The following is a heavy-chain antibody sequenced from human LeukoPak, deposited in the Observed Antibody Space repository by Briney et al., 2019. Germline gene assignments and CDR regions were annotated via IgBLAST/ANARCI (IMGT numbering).Heavy chain of an antibody. CDR1: GYTFTGYY. CDR3: ARVPIVGYYFDY. D-gene: IGHD1-26*01. Sequence: ASVKVSCKASGYTFTGYYMHWVRHAPGQGLEWMGWINPNSGGTNYAQKFQGRVTMTRDTSISTAYMELSRLRSDDTAVYYCARVPIVGYYFDYWGQGTLVTVSS. V-gene: IGHV1-2*02. CDR2: INPNSGGT. J-gene: IGHJ4*02.